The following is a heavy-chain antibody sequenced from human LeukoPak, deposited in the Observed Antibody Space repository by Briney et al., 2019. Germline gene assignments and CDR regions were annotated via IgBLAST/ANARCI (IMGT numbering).Heavy chain of an antibody. D-gene: IGHD6-6*01. CDR1: GYSISSGYY. J-gene: IGHJ6*03. V-gene: IGHV4-38-2*02. Sequence: SETLSLTCTVSGYSISSGYYWGWIRQPPGKGLEWIGIIYHSGSTYYNPSLKSRVTISVDTPKNQFSLKLSSVTAADTAVYYCARDDGGSSSSRYYYYMDVWGKGTTVTVSS. CDR3: ARDDGGSSSSRYYYYMDV. CDR2: IYHSGST.